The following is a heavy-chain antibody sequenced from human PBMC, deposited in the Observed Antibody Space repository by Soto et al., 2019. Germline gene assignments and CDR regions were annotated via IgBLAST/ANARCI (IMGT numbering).Heavy chain of an antibody. CDR2: VKSSGGGA. Sequence: ASVKVSCKTYGYIFTDYFIHWVRQAPGQGLEWMGLVKSSGGGAVYAQDFQGRVTMTRDTSTSTAYMEVSSLRLDDTAVYFFAREEVYYQSSRDYWLSSFDLWGQGTPVTVSS. CDR3: AREEVYYQSSRDYWLSSFDL. CDR1: GYIFTDYF. J-gene: IGHJ4*02. D-gene: IGHD3-10*01. V-gene: IGHV1-46*01.